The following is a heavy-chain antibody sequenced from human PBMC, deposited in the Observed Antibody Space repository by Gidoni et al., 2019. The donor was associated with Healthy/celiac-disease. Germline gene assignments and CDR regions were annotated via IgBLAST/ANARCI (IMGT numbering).Heavy chain of an antibody. CDR1: GFTFRSYG. CDR2: ISYDGSNK. Sequence: QVQLVEAGGGVVQPGRSLKLSCAPSGFTFRSYGMHWGRQAPGKGLEWVAVISYDGSNKYYADSVKGRFTISRDKSKNTLYLQMNSLRAEDTAVYYCAKDQIAVAGTFYFDYWGQGTLVTVSS. D-gene: IGHD6-19*01. V-gene: IGHV3-30*18. J-gene: IGHJ4*02. CDR3: AKDQIAVAGTFYFDY.